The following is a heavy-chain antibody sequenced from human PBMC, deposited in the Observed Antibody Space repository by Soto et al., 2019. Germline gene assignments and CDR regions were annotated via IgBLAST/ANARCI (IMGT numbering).Heavy chain of an antibody. D-gene: IGHD6-13*01. V-gene: IGHV1-69*01. CDR1: EGTFNSYA. J-gene: IGHJ4*02. CDR3: ASRASRWYPYFFDT. CDR2: IIPYYNTL. Sequence: QAQVVQSGAEVRKPGSSVKLSCKASEGTFNSYAIAWVRQAPGQGLEWMGGIIPYYNTLNYAQKFQDRVTITADDSANTVYMELSSLRSDDKAVSFCASRASRWYPYFFDTWAQGTLVTVSS.